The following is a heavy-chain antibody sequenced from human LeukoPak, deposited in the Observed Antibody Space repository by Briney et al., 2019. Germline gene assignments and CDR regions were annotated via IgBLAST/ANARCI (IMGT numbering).Heavy chain of an antibody. V-gene: IGHV3-30*02. CDR3: AKQSPRPNYYYMDV. CDR2: ILYDGSKK. J-gene: IGHJ6*03. Sequence: GGSLRLSCVASGFSFTSYAMSWVRQVPGKGLEGVASILYDGSKKYYADSVKGQFTISRDNSKNTLYLQMNSLRAKDMDVYYCAKQSPRPNYYYMDVWGKGTTVTISS. CDR1: GFSFTSYA.